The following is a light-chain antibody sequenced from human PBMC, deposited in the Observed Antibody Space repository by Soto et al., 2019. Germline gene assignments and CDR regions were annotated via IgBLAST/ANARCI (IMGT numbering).Light chain of an antibody. CDR2: DVS. J-gene: IGLJ2*01. Sequence: QSALTQPASVSGSPGQSITISCTGTTSDVGGYNYVSWYQQHPGKAPKLMMYDVSNRPSGVSNRFSGSKSGNTASLTISGLQAEDEADYYCRSYTSSSTYVVFGGGTQLTVL. CDR3: RSYTSSSTYVV. V-gene: IGLV2-14*01. CDR1: TSDVGGYNY.